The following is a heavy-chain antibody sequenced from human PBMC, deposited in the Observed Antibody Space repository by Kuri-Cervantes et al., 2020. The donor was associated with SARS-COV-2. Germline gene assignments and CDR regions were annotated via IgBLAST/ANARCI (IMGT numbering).Heavy chain of an antibody. CDR1: GYTFTSYG. V-gene: IGHV1-18*01. J-gene: IGHJ4*02. CDR3: ARDLPYCSRASCSRFDY. D-gene: IGHD2-2*01. CDR2: ISAYNGNT. Sequence: ASVKVSCKASGYTFTSYGISWVRQAPGQGLEWTGWISAYNGNTKYAQKLQGRVTMTTDTSTSTAYMELRSLRSDDTALYYCARDLPYCSRASCSRFDYWGQGTLVTVSS.